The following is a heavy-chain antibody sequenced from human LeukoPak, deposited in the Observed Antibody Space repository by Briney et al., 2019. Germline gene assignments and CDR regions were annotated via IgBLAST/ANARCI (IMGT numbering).Heavy chain of an antibody. CDR3: AKVSRGTDSSGRYYFDY. Sequence: GGSLRLSCAVSGFTFSSYGMHWVRQAPGKGLEWVAFIRYDGSNKYYADSVKGRFTISRDNSKNTLYLQMNSLRAEDTAVYYCAKVSRGTDSSGRYYFDYWGQGTLVTVSS. CDR1: GFTFSSYG. J-gene: IGHJ4*02. V-gene: IGHV3-30*02. D-gene: IGHD3-22*01. CDR2: IRYDGSNK.